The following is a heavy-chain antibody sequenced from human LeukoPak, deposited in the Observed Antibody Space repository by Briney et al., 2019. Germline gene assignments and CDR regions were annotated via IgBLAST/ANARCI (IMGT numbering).Heavy chain of an antibody. CDR1: GGSISIGGYS. V-gene: IGHV4-30-2*01. CDR3: ASKLRIAAGHFDY. Sequence: SETLSLTCAVSGGSISIGGYSWSWIRQPPGKGLEWIGYIYHSGSTYYNPSLKSRVTISVDRSKNQFSLKLSSVTAADTAVYYCASKLRIAAGHFDYWGQGTLVTVSS. J-gene: IGHJ4*02. D-gene: IGHD6-13*01. CDR2: IYHSGST.